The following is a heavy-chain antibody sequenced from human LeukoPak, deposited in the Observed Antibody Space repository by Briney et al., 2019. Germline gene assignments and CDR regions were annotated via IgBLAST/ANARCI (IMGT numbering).Heavy chain of an antibody. CDR3: AREGYCSSTSCSNYYYGMDV. D-gene: IGHD2-2*01. V-gene: IGHV6-1*01. CDR1: GDSVSSNSAA. J-gene: IGHJ6*02. CDR2: TYYRSKWYN. Sequence: SQTLSLTCAISGDSVSSNSAAWNWIRQSPSRGLEWLGRTYYRSKWYNDYAVSVKSRITINPDTSKNQFSLQLNSVTPEDTAVYYCAREGYCSSTSCSNYYYGMDVWGQGTTVTVSS.